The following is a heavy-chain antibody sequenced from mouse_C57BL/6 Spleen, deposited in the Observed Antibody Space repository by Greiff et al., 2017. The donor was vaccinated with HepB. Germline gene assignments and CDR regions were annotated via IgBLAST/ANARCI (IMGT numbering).Heavy chain of an antibody. Sequence: EVHLVESGGGLVKPGGSLKLSCAASGFTFSDYGMHWVRQAPEKGLEWVAYISSGSSTIYYADTVKGRFTISRDNAKNTLFLQMTSLRSEDTAMYYCARGSSGYVFAYWGQGTLVTVSA. J-gene: IGHJ3*01. V-gene: IGHV5-17*01. CDR1: GFTFSDYG. D-gene: IGHD3-2*02. CDR2: ISSGSSTI. CDR3: ARGSSGYVFAY.